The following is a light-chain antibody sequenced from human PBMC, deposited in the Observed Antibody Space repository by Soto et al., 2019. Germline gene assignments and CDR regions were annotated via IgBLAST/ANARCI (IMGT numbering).Light chain of an antibody. CDR3: LQYASPLYT. CDR1: QSLSSSF. J-gene: IGKJ2*01. CDR2: GAS. Sequence: VLTQSPGTLSLSPGERATLSCRASQSLSSSFLAWYQKKPGLAPRLLLYGASNRATGIPDRFSGSGSGTDFTLSISRLEPEDFAVYVCLQYASPLYTFGQGTKLEIK. V-gene: IGKV3-20*01.